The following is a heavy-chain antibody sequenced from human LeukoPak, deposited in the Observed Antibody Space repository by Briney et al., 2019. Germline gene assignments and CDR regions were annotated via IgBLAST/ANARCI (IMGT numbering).Heavy chain of an antibody. D-gene: IGHD2-2*02. V-gene: IGHV3-23*01. CDR1: GFTVTDNY. Sequence: GGSLRLSCAASGFTVTDNYMNWVRQSSGKGLEWVSAISGSGGGTYYADSVKGRFTISRDNSKNTLYLQMNSLRAEDTAVYYCAKAKYHPTIVVVPAAIDYWGQGTLVTVSS. CDR2: ISGSGGGT. CDR3: AKAKYHPTIVVVPAAIDY. J-gene: IGHJ4*02.